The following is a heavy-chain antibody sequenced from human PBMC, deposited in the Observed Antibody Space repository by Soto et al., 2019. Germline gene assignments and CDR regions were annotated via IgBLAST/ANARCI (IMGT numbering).Heavy chain of an antibody. V-gene: IGHV1-2*02. Sequence: SLKRDWKTAGYGKSVDYVDCLRQTQGQGLEWMGWINPDSGGTNYAQTFQGRVTMTRDTSITTAYMELTSLTSDDTAVYYCARYYCGTNSCHGWFALRGQRTLV. CDR2: INPDSGGT. CDR1: GYGKSVDY. J-gene: IGHJ5*02. D-gene: IGHD2-2*01. CDR3: ARYYCGTNSCHGWFAL.